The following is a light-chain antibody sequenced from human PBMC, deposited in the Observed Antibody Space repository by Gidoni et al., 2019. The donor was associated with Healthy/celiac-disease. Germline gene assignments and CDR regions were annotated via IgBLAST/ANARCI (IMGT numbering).Light chain of an antibody. Sequence: EIVMTQSPSTLSVSPGARATLSCRAGQSVSSNLAWYQQKPGQAPRILIYGASTRATGIPARFSGSGSGTEFTLTISSLQSEDFAVYYCQQYNNWHPLTFGGGTKVEIK. J-gene: IGKJ4*01. V-gene: IGKV3-15*01. CDR3: QQYNNWHPLT. CDR1: QSVSSN. CDR2: GAS.